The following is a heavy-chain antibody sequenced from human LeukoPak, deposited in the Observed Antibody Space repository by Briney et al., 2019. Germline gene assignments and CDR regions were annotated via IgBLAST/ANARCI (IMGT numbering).Heavy chain of an antibody. CDR3: ARENQLLGNWFDP. CDR1: GFTFSSYS. CDR2: ISSSSSTI. V-gene: IGHV3-48*01. D-gene: IGHD2-2*01. J-gene: IGHJ5*02. Sequence: PGGSLRLSCAASGFTFSSYSMNWVRQAPGKGLEWVSYISSSSSTIYYADSVKGRFTISRDNAKNSLYLQMNSLRAEDTAVYYCARENQLLGNWFDPWGQGTLVTVSS.